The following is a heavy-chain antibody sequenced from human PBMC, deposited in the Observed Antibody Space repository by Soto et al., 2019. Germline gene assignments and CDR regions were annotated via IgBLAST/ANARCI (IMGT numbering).Heavy chain of an antibody. CDR2: IWYDGSRK. J-gene: IGHJ6*02. V-gene: IGHV3-33*01. D-gene: IGHD6-19*01. CDR1: GFTFSSYG. Sequence: QVQLVESGGGVVQPGRSLRLSCTASGFTFSSYGMHWVRQAPGKGLEWVAVIWYDGSRKYYEDSVKGRFTISRDNSKNTLYLQMNSLRAEDTAVYYCAGLDGMDGWGQGTTVTVSS. CDR3: AGLDGMDG.